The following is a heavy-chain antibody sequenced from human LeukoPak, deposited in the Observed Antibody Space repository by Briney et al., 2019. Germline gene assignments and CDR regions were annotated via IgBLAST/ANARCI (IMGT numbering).Heavy chain of an antibody. Sequence: ASVKVSCKASGYTFTSYAIHWVRQAPGQRLEWMGWISAGNGNTKYSQNFQGRVTFISNTSATTAFMELSSLRSEDAAVYYCARVGANRLTAMVYFDYWGQGTLVTVS. CDR3: ARVGANRLTAMVYFDY. D-gene: IGHD5-18*01. J-gene: IGHJ4*02. V-gene: IGHV1-3*01. CDR2: ISAGNGNT. CDR1: GYTFTSYA.